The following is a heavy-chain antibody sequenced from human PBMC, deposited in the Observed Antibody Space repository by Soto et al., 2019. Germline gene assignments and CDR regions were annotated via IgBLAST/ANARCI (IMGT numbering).Heavy chain of an antibody. J-gene: IGHJ4*02. D-gene: IGHD3-22*01. CDR1: GYTFTSYA. V-gene: IGHV1-3*01. CDR2: INAGNGNT. Sequence: ASVKVSCKASGYTFTSYAMHWVRQAPGQRLEWMGWINAGNGNTKYSQKFQGRVTITRDTSASTAYMELSSLRSEDTAVYYCARDKGGYYDTNTFDYCGQRTLVTVSS. CDR3: ARDKGGYYDTNTFDY.